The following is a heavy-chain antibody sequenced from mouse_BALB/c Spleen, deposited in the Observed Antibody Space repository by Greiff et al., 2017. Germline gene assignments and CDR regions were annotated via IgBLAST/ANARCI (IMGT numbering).Heavy chain of an antibody. J-gene: IGHJ3*01. CDR1: GFTFSSFG. CDR2: ISSDSSTI. V-gene: IGHV5-17*02. Sequence: EVMLVESGGGLVQPGGSRILSCAASGFTFSSFGMHWVRQAPEKGLEWVAYISSDSSTIYYVDTVKGRFTISRDNPKNTLFLQMTSLRSEDTAMYYCANLYDYDVGFAYWGQETLVTDSA. CDR3: ANLYDYDVGFAY. D-gene: IGHD2-4*01.